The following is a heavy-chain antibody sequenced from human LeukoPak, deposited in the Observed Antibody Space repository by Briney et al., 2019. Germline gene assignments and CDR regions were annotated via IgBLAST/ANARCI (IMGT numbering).Heavy chain of an antibody. CDR3: ARGSVVVSYYYYYMDV. D-gene: IGHD2-15*01. Sequence: GGSLRLSCAASGFTFSSYGMHWVRQAPGKGLQYVSSIDTSSYTYYADSVKGRFTISRDNAKNSLYLQMNSLRAEDTAVYYCARGSVVVSYYYYYMDVWGKGTTVTVSS. V-gene: IGHV3-21*01. CDR1: GFTFSSYG. CDR2: IDTSSYT. J-gene: IGHJ6*03.